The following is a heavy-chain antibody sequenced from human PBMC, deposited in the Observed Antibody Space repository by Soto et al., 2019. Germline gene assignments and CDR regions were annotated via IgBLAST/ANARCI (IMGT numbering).Heavy chain of an antibody. CDR2: IYYSGST. D-gene: IGHD2-2*01. Sequence: SETLSLTCTVSGDSISSSYFYWGWIRQPPGKGLEWIGSIYYSGSTYYSPSLKSRVTISVDTSRNQFSLRLTSVTAADTAVYYCARQKSTSSLGVFDYWGQGTLVTVSS. CDR3: ARQKSTSSLGVFDY. CDR1: GDSISSSYFY. J-gene: IGHJ4*02. V-gene: IGHV4-39*01.